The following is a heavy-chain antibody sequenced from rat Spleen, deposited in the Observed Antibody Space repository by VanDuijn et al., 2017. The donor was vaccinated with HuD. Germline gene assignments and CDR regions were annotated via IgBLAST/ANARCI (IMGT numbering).Heavy chain of an antibody. J-gene: IGHJ1*01. CDR2: ISPSGGST. V-gene: IGHV5-19*01. CDR3: ARQEGSYWYFDF. D-gene: IGHD1-11*01. CDR1: GFTFSNYG. Sequence: EVQLVESGGGLVQPGRSLKLSCAASGFTFSNYGMHWIRQAPTKGLEWVASISPSGGSTYYRDSVKGRFTVSRDNAKSTLYLQIDSLRSEDTATYYCARQEGSYWYFDFWGPGTMVTVSS.